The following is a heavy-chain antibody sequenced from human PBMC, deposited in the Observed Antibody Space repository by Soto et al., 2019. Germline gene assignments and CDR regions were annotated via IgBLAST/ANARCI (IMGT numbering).Heavy chain of an antibody. D-gene: IGHD2-15*01. CDR3: AARYCSGGSCYFVGLFDY. Sequence: SVKVSCKASGGTFSSYAISWVRQAPGQGLEWMGGIIPIFGTANYAQKFQGRATITADESTSTAYMELSSLRSEDTAVYYCAARYCSGGSCYFVGLFDYWGQGTLVTVSS. CDR1: GGTFSSYA. CDR2: IIPIFGTA. J-gene: IGHJ4*02. V-gene: IGHV1-69*13.